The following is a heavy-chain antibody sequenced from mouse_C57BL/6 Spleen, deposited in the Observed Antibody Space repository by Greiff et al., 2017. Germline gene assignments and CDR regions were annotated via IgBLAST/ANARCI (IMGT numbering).Heavy chain of an antibody. CDR1: GYTFTSYW. J-gene: IGHJ4*01. CDR3: ARDGSSNYAMDY. Sequence: QVQLQQSGAELVKPGASVKLSCKASGYTFTSYWMHWVKQRPGQGLEWIGMIHPNSGSTNYNEKFKSKATLTVDKSSSTAYMQLSSLTSEDSAVYYCARDGSSNYAMDYWGQGTSVTVSS. V-gene: IGHV1-64*01. CDR2: IHPNSGST. D-gene: IGHD1-1*01.